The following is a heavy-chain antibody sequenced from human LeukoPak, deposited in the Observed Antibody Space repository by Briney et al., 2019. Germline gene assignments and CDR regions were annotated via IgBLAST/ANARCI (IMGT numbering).Heavy chain of an antibody. CDR1: GFIFSTYG. CDR2: IQFDGSEE. V-gene: IGHV3-30*02. J-gene: IGHJ4*02. D-gene: IGHD5-12*01. CDR3: AKGRGYSGYNFDY. Sequence: PGGSLRLSCAASGFIFSTYGMHWVRQAPGKGLEWVAFIQFDGSEEFYADSVEGRITISRDNSKNTLYLQMNSLRAEDTAIYYCAKGRGYSGYNFDYWGQGTLVTVSS.